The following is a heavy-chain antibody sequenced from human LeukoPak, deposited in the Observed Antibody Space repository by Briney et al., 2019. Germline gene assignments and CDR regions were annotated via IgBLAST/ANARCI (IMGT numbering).Heavy chain of an antibody. V-gene: IGHV3-23*01. CDR1: AFTFSNYA. J-gene: IGHJ4*02. D-gene: IGHD1-1*01. CDR3: AKGPTTGTNFFDL. Sequence: GRSLRLSCAASAFTFSNYAMIWVRLAPGKGLEWVSGINFRGDATYYADSVKGRFTISRDNSKNTLSLQMNSLRGEDTAVYYCAKGPTTGTNFFDLWGQGTLVTVST. CDR2: INFRGDAT.